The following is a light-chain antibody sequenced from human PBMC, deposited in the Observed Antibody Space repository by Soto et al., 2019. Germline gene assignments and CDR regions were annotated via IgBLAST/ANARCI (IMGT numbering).Light chain of an antibody. Sequence: LTQPPSVSVAPGKTARITCGGNNIGSKSVHWYQQKPGQAPVLVIYYDSDRPSGIPERFSGSNSGNTATLTISRVEAGDEADYYCQVWDSSSDPWVFGGGTKLTVL. CDR1: NIGSKS. V-gene: IGLV3-21*04. CDR2: YDS. CDR3: QVWDSSSDPWV. J-gene: IGLJ3*02.